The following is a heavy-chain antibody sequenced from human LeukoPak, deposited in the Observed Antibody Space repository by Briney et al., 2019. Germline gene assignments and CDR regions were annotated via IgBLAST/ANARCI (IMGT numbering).Heavy chain of an antibody. CDR3: ARGPIFRYFDY. Sequence: SVKVSCKASGGTFSSYAISWVRQAPGQGLEWMGRIIPILGIANYAQKFQGRVTITADKSTSTAYMELSSLRSEDTAVSYCARGPIFRYFDYWGQGTLVTVSS. D-gene: IGHD3-3*01. CDR2: IIPILGIA. V-gene: IGHV1-69*04. CDR1: GGTFSSYA. J-gene: IGHJ4*02.